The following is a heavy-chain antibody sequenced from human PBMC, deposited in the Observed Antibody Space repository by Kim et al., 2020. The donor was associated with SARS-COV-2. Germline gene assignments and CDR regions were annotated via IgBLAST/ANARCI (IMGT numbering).Heavy chain of an antibody. Sequence: GGSLRLSCAASGFTFSSYWMSWVRQAPGKGLEWVANIKQDGSEKYYVDSVKGRFTISRDNAKNSLYLQMNSLRAEDTAVYYCAAGGYDWHYYYYGMDVWGQGTTVTVSS. CDR1: GFTFSSYW. CDR3: AAGGYDWHYYYYGMDV. CDR2: IKQDGSEK. V-gene: IGHV3-7*01. D-gene: IGHD5-12*01. J-gene: IGHJ6*02.